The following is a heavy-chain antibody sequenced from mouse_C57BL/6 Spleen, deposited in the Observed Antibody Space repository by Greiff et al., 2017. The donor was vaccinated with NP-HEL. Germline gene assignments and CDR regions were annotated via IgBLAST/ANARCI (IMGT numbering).Heavy chain of an antibody. D-gene: IGHD4-1*01. CDR1: GFTFSSYA. Sequence: EVQRVESGGGLVKPGGSLKLSCAASGFTFSSYAMSWVRQTPEKRLEWVATISDGGSYTYYPDNVKGRFTISRDNAKNNLYLQMSHLKSEDTAMYYCAREAELSGFDYWGQGTTLTVSS. V-gene: IGHV5-4*01. CDR3: AREAELSGFDY. CDR2: ISDGGSYT. J-gene: IGHJ2*01.